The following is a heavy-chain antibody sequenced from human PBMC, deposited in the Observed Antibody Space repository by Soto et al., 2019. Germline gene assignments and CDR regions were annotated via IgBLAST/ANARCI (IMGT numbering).Heavy chain of an antibody. CDR3: ARGLTDISNPYYSDY. Sequence: GERFECSWSGWLRHMPGKGLEWMGIIFPGDSDTRYSPSFRGQVTISADTSISTAYLQWRSLKASDSAMYYCARGLTDISNPYYSDYSGQGTQVTVSS. D-gene: IGHD2-21*01. J-gene: IGHJ4*02. V-gene: IGHV5-51*01. CDR2: IFPGDSDT. CDR1: GERFECSW.